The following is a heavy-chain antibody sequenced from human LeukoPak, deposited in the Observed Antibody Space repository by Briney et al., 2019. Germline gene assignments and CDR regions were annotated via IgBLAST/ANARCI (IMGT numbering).Heavy chain of an antibody. CDR2: INPNSGGT. Sequence: ASVKVSCKTSAYTLTDYYIHWVRQAPGQGLEWMGWINPNSGGTNYAQKFQGRVSMTRDTSISTAYLQWSSLKASDTAIYYCARQAYGSHFDAFDIWGQGTMVTVSS. CDR3: ARQAYGSHFDAFDI. CDR1: AYTLTDYY. J-gene: IGHJ3*02. V-gene: IGHV1-2*02. D-gene: IGHD3-22*01.